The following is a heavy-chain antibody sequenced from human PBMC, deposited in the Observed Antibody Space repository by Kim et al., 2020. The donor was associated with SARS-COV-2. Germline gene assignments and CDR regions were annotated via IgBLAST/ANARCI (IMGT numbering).Heavy chain of an antibody. CDR2: ITSETDGGTT. Sequence: GGSLRLSCAASGFTFSNAWMRWVRQAPGKGLEWVGRITSETDGGTTDYAAHVKGRITLSSDDSKNTLYLQRSSLKIVDTAGYYFTTDWAMVLTGFWYFDLWGRGHVVTVPS. CDR3: TTDWAMVLTGFWYFDL. CDR1: GFTFSNAW. V-gene: IGHV3-15*01. D-gene: IGHD5-18*01. J-gene: IGHJ2*01.